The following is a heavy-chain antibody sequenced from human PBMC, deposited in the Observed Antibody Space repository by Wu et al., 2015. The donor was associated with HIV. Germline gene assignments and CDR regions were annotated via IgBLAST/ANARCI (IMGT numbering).Heavy chain of an antibody. CDR1: GYTFTSYY. J-gene: IGHJ4*02. V-gene: IGHV1-46*01. Sequence: QVQLVQSGAEVKKPGASVKVSCKASGYTFTSYYMHWVRQAPGQGLEWMGIINPSGGSTSYAQKFQGRVTMTRDTSTSTVYMELSSLRSEDTAVYYCARDRPDTAMVPYFDYWGQGTLVTVSS. CDR2: INPSGGST. CDR3: ARDRPDTAMVPYFDY. D-gene: IGHD5-18*01.